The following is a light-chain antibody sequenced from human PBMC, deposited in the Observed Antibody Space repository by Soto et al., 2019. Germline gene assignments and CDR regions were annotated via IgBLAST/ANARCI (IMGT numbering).Light chain of an antibody. Sequence: DIVMTQTPLSSPVTLGQPASISCRSSQSLVHSNGNTYLSWLQQRPGQPPRVLIYMVSNRFSGVPDRFSGRGAGTDFTLKISRVESDDVGVYYGMQATQFPLTFGGGTKVELK. J-gene: IGKJ4*01. CDR2: MVS. CDR1: QSLVHSNGNTY. V-gene: IGKV2-24*01. CDR3: MQATQFPLT.